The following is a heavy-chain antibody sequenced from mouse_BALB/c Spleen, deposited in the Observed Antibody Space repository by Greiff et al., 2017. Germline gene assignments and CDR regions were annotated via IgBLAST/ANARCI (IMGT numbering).Heavy chain of an antibody. J-gene: IGHJ2*01. V-gene: IGHV1-54*03. CDR2: INPGSGGT. CDR1: GYAFTNYL. Sequence: QVQLKQSGAELVRPGTSVKVSCKASGYAFTNYLIEWVKQRPGQGLEWIGVINPGSGGTNYNEKFKGKATLTADKSSSTAYMQLSSLTSDDSAVYFCARGEWLPRRDYFDYWGQGTTLTVSS. D-gene: IGHD2-2*01. CDR3: ARGEWLPRRDYFDY.